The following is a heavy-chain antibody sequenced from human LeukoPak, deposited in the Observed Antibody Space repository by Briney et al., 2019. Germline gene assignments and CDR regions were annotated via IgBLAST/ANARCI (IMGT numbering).Heavy chain of an antibody. CDR3: ARVKVMTIFGVVIPLNYGMDV. Sequence: GGSLRLSCAASGFTFSSYAMHWVRQAPGKGLEWVAVISYDGSNKYYADSVKGRFTISRDNSKNTLYLQMNSLRAEDTAVYYCARVKVMTIFGVVIPLNYGMDVWGQGTTVTVSS. D-gene: IGHD3-3*01. J-gene: IGHJ6*02. CDR2: ISYDGSNK. V-gene: IGHV3-30-3*01. CDR1: GFTFSSYA.